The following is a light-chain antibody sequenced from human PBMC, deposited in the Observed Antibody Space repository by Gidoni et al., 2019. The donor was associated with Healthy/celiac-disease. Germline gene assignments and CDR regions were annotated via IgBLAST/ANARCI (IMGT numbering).Light chain of an antibody. CDR2: VAS. CDR1: QSVLYSSNNKNY. Sequence: IVLTQSPDSLAVSLGERATINCKSSQSVLYSSNNKNYLAWYQQKPGPPPKLLIYVASTRESGVPDRFSGSGSGTDFTLTISSLQAEDVAVYYCQQYYSTPPTFGQGTKVEIK. CDR3: QQYYSTPPT. V-gene: IGKV4-1*01. J-gene: IGKJ1*01.